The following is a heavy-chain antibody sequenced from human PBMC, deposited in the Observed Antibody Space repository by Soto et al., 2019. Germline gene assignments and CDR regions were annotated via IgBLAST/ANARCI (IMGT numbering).Heavy chain of an antibody. J-gene: IGHJ6*02. CDR1: GYSFTSYW. Sequence: PGESLKISCKGSGYSFTSYWIGWVRQMPGKGLEWMGIIHPGDSDTRYSPSFQGQVTISADKSISTAYLQWSSLKASDTAMYYCARLNYDFWSGYYPYYYYYGMDVWGQGTTVTVSS. V-gene: IGHV5-51*01. CDR2: IHPGDSDT. D-gene: IGHD3-3*01. CDR3: ARLNYDFWSGYYPYYYYYGMDV.